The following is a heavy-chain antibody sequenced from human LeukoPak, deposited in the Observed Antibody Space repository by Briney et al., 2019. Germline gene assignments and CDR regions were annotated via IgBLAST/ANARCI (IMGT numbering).Heavy chain of an antibody. D-gene: IGHD3-9*01. CDR2: ISAYNGNT. Sequence: ASVKVSCKASGYTFTSYGISWVRQAPGQGLEWMGWISAYNGNTNYAQKLQGRVTMTTDTSTSTAYMELRSLRSDDTAVYYCARDPPDYGILTGYYPPYWFDPWGQGTLVTVSS. CDR3: ARDPPDYGILTGYYPPYWFDP. V-gene: IGHV1-18*01. J-gene: IGHJ5*02. CDR1: GYTFTSYG.